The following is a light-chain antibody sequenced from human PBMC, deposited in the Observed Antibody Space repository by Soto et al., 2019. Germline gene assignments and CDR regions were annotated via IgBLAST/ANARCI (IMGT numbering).Light chain of an antibody. Sequence: ESVLTQSPGTLSLSPGERATLSCRASQSVTNRYFAWYQQRPGQAPRLLIYGISNRATGIPDRFSGSGSGTDFTLTISRLEPEDFVVYYCQQYSSLPHTFGQGTKWIS. J-gene: IGKJ2*01. V-gene: IGKV3-20*01. CDR3: QQYSSLPHT. CDR1: QSVTNRY. CDR2: GIS.